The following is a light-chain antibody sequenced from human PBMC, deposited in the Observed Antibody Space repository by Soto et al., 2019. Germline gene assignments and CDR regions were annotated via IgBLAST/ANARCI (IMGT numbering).Light chain of an antibody. J-gene: IGKJ1*01. CDR1: QSISIN. V-gene: IGKV3D-15*01. Sequence: EIVLTQSPGTLSVSPGDRVTLSCRASQSISINLAWYQHKPSQAPRLLIHGASTRATGVPARISGSGSGTEFTLTISSLQSEDFAVYYCQQFRNWPWTFGQGTKVDIK. CDR3: QQFRNWPWT. CDR2: GAS.